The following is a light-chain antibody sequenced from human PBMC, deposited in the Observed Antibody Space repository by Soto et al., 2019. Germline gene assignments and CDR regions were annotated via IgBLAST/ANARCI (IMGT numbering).Light chain of an antibody. J-gene: IGKJ1*01. CDR3: LQDFTYPRT. CDR1: QGIRNE. V-gene: IGKV1-6*01. CDR2: SAS. Sequence: AIQMTQSPSSVSASVGDRVTITCRASQGIRNELGWYQQKPGKAPKLLIYSASSLQSGVPSRFSGSGSGTDFILTISGLQHEDFATYFCLQDFTYPRTLGQGTKV.